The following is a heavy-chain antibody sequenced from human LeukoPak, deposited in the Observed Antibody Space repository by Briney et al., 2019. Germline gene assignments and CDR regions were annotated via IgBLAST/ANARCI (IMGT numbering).Heavy chain of an antibody. V-gene: IGHV1-18*01. Sequence: ASVKVSCKASGYTFTSYGISWVRQAPGQGLEWMGWISAYNGNTNYAQKLQGRVTMTTDTSTSTAYMELRSLRSDDTAVYYCAMSRRGELAIDYWGQGALVTVSS. D-gene: IGHD3-10*01. J-gene: IGHJ4*02. CDR3: AMSRRGELAIDY. CDR1: GYTFTSYG. CDR2: ISAYNGNT.